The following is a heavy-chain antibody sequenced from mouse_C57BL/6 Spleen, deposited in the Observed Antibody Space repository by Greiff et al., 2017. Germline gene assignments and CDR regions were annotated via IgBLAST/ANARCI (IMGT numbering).Heavy chain of an antibody. CDR2: IYPGDGDT. V-gene: IGHV1-80*01. CDR3: ARSRDYGNYVGVAMDY. Sequence: QVQLQQSGAELVKPGASVKISCKASGYAFSSYWMNWVKQRPGKGLEWIGQIYPGDGDTNYNGKFKGKATLTADKSSSTAYMQLSSLTSEDSAVYYCARSRDYGNYVGVAMDYWGQGTSVTVSS. J-gene: IGHJ4*01. D-gene: IGHD2-1*01. CDR1: GYAFSSYW.